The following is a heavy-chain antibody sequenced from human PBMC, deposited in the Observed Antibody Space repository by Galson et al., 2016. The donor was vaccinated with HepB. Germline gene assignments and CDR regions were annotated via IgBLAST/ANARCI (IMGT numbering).Heavy chain of an antibody. V-gene: IGHV3-72*01. CDR2: SRSKVTNFAT. Sequence: SLRLSCAASGFRFSDHDMDWVRQAPGKGLEWVGRSRSKVTNFATEYAASVKGRFTISRDDSKDSLYLQMNSLKTEDTALYYCTRVFDYWGQGALVTVSP. J-gene: IGHJ4*02. CDR3: TRVFDY. CDR1: GFRFSDHD.